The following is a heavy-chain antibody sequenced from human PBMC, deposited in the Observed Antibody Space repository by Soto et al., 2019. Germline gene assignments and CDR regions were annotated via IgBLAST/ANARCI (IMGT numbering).Heavy chain of an antibody. V-gene: IGHV3-23*01. D-gene: IGHD6-13*01. CDR2: ISGSGGSS. CDR1: GFAFSTYA. CDR3: AKVTKRAAAGRYEYYKYGMDV. J-gene: IGHJ6*02. Sequence: EVQLLESGGALEHPGGSLRLSCAASGFAFSTYAMTWVRQAPWKGLEWVSFISGSGGSSYYAASVKGRFTISRDNSKNTLYLQMNGLRAEDTALYYCAKVTKRAAAGRYEYYKYGMDVWGQGTTVTVSS.